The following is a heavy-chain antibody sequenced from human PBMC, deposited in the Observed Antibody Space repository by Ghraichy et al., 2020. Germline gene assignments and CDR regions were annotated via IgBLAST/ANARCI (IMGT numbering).Heavy chain of an antibody. V-gene: IGHV3-43*02. CDR1: GFTFDDYA. Sequence: GGSLRLSCAASGFTFDDYAMHWVRQAPGKGLEWVSLISGDGGSTYYADSVKGRFTISRDNSKNSLYLQMNSLRTEDTALYYCAKVLVRYSPGRYFDLWGRGTLVTVSS. CDR3: AKVLVRYSPGRYFDL. CDR2: ISGDGGST. J-gene: IGHJ2*01. D-gene: IGHD6-13*01.